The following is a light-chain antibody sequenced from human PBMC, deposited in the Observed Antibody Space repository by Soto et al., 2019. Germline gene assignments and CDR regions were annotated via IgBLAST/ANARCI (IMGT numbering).Light chain of an antibody. CDR2: VAF. CDR1: QSIALS. CDR3: QQSFRRPIT. Sequence: DIQMTQPPSSLSASVGDTVTMTCRASQSIALSVNWYQQKPGKAPKLLIYVAFTLESGVPSRFSGSGSGTEFTLTIRILQPEDFATYYCQQSFRRPITFGQGTRLEIK. J-gene: IGKJ5*01. V-gene: IGKV1-39*01.